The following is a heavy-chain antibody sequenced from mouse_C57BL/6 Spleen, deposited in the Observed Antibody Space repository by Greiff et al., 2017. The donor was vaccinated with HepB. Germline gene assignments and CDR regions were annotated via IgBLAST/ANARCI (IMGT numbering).Heavy chain of an antibody. D-gene: IGHD1-1*01. J-gene: IGHJ1*03. CDR1: GYTFTDYE. CDR2: IDPETGGT. V-gene: IGHV1-15*01. Sequence: VQRVESGAELVRPGASVTLSCKASGYTFTDYEMHWVKQTPVHGLEWIGAIDPETGGTAYNQKFKGKAILTADKSSSTAYMELRSLTSEDSAVYYCTPYYYGSSPWYFDVWGTGTTVTVSS. CDR3: TPYYYGSSPWYFDV.